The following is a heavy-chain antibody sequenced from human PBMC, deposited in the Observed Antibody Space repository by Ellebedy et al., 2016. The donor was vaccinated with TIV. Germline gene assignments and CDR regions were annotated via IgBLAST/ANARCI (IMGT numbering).Heavy chain of an antibody. Sequence: ASVKVSXKAFGYTFTKYDVNWVRQAPGEGLEWMGCISADNGDTNYAQKFQGRVTMTTEKSTTTAYMKLRGLRSDDTAVYFCASSLEAWYGDWGQGTLVTVSS. CDR1: GYTFTKYD. CDR2: ISADNGDT. D-gene: IGHD2-15*01. J-gene: IGHJ4*02. V-gene: IGHV1-18*01. CDR3: ASSLEAWYGD.